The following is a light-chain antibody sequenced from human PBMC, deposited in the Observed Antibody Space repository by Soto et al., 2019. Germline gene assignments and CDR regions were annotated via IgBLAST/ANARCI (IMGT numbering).Light chain of an antibody. CDR1: QSLLLSNGYNY. Sequence: DIVMTQSPLSLPVTPGEPASISCRSSQSLLLSNGYNYLDWYLQKPGQSPQLLIYLGSNRASGVPDRFSGSGSGTDFTLKISRVEAEDVGVYYCMQALQTRTFGQGTKLEIK. CDR2: LGS. CDR3: MQALQTRT. V-gene: IGKV2-28*01. J-gene: IGKJ2*02.